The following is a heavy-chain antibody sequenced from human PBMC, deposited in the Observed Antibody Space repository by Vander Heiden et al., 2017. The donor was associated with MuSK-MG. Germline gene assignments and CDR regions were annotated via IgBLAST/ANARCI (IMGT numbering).Heavy chain of an antibody. CDR1: GFTFSSYA. CDR3: ARERVVVVVGNTGDSRYFDY. CDR2: VWYDGSDK. J-gene: IGHJ4*02. Sequence: QVQLVESGGGVVQPGRSLRLSCAASGFTFSSYAMHWVRQAPGKGLEWVAVVWYDGSDKYYADSVKGRFTISRDTSKNTLYLQMNSLRAEDTAVYYCARERVVVVVGNTGDSRYFDYWGQGTLVTVSS. D-gene: IGHD2-15*01. V-gene: IGHV3-33*01.